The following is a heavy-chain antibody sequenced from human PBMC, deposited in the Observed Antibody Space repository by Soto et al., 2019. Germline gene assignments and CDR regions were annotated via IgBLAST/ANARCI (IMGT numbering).Heavy chain of an antibody. V-gene: IGHV3-30-3*01. J-gene: IGHJ6*02. CDR2: ISYDGSNK. D-gene: IGHD6-6*01. CDR1: GFTFSYYA. Sequence: QVQLVESGGGVVQPGRSLRLSCAASGFTFSYYAMHWVRQAPGKGLEWVAVISYDGSNKYYADSVKGRFTLSRDNPKNTLYLQMNSLRTEDTAVYYYARVHSSSSADYHYNGMDVWGQGTTVTVSS. CDR3: ARVHSSSSADYHYNGMDV.